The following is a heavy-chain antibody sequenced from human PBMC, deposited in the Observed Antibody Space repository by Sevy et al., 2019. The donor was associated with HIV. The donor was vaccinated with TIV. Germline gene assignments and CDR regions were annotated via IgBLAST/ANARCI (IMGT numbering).Heavy chain of an antibody. Sequence: ASVKVSCESSGYTFTNYGISWVRQAPGQGLEWMGWVSAYNGNTNYAQKLQGRVTMTTDTSTSTAYMELRSLRSDDTAAYYCAIDLIPLVKGVIITPYYYVMDIWGQGTTVTVSS. V-gene: IGHV1-18*01. CDR2: VSAYNGNT. D-gene: IGHD3-10*01. J-gene: IGHJ6*02. CDR1: GYTFTNYG. CDR3: AIDLIPLVKGVIITPYYYVMDI.